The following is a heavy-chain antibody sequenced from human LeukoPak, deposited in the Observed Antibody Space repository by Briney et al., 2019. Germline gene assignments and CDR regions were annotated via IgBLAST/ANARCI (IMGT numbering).Heavy chain of an antibody. CDR2: VYGGGNT. CDR3: VRERFGAYVEN. V-gene: IGHV3-53*01. CDR1: GFTVGNNR. J-gene: IGHJ4*02. D-gene: IGHD3-10*01. Sequence: GGSLRLSCAASGFTVGNNRMSWVRQAPGKGLEWVSTVYGGGNTAYADSVKGRFTISRDTSKNTLLLQMNSLRAEDTAVYFCVRERFGAYVENWGQGALVTVSS.